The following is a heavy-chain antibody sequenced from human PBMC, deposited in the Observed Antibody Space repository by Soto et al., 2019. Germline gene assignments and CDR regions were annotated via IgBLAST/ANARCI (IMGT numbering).Heavy chain of an antibody. V-gene: IGHV4-34*01. CDR3: ARDPISSGWAMDV. J-gene: IGHJ6*02. CDR2: INHSGST. Sequence: SETLSLTCAVYGGSFSGYYWSWIRQPPGKGLEWIGEINHSGSTNYNPSLKSRVTISVDTSKNQFSLKLSSVTAADTAVYYCARDPISSGWAMDVWGQGTTVTSP. D-gene: IGHD6-19*01. CDR1: GGSFSGYY.